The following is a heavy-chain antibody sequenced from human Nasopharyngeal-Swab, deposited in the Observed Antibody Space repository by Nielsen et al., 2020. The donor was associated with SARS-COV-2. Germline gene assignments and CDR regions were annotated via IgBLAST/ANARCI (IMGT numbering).Heavy chain of an antibody. Sequence: WGSLRLSCAASGFTFSSYSMNWVRQAPGKGLEWVSSISSSSSYIYYADSVKGRFTISRDNAKNSLYLQMNSLRAEDTAVYYCARVAYTAILFDYYYYMDVWGKGTTVTVSS. V-gene: IGHV3-21*01. D-gene: IGHD5-18*01. CDR1: GFTFSSYS. J-gene: IGHJ6*03. CDR2: ISSSSSYI. CDR3: ARVAYTAILFDYYYYMDV.